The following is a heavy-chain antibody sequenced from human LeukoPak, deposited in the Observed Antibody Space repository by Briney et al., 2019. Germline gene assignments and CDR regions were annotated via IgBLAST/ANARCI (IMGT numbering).Heavy chain of an antibody. CDR1: GFTFDDYA. CDR3: AKGLEGTTVPRDDAFDI. D-gene: IGHD4-17*01. CDR2: ISWDGGST. V-gene: IGHV3-43D*03. Sequence: GGSLRLSCAASGFTFDDYAMHWVRQAPGKGLEWVSLISWDGGSTYYADSVKGRFTISRDNSKNSLYLQMNSLRAEDTALYYCAKGLEGTTVPRDDAFDIWGQGTMVTVSS. J-gene: IGHJ3*02.